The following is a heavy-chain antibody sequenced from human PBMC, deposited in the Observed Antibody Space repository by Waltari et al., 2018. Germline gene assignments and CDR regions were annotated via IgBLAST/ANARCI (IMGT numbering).Heavy chain of an antibody. CDR3: ASGIYSSGDD. Sequence: EVQLVESGGGLVQPGGSLRLSCSASTFTFSSYWLHWVRQAPGKGLVWVSRISGDGSRTTYADSVKGRFTISRDNAKNTLYLQMNSLRAEDTAVYYCASGIYSSGDDWGQGTLVTVSS. D-gene: IGHD6-25*01. CDR2: ISGDGSRT. J-gene: IGHJ4*02. V-gene: IGHV3-74*01. CDR1: TFTFSSYW.